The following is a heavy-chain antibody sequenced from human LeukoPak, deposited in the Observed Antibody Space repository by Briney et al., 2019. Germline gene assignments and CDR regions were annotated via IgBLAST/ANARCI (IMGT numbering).Heavy chain of an antibody. V-gene: IGHV4-34*01. CDR1: GGSLSGYY. J-gene: IGHJ4*02. CDR3: ARGGGIAVAGTY. CDR2: INHSGST. Sequence: SETLSLTCAVYGGSLSGYYWSWIRQPPGKGLEWIGEINHSGSTNYNPSLKSRVTISVDTSKNQFSLKLSSVTAADTAVYYCARGGGIAVAGTYWGQGTLVTVSS. D-gene: IGHD6-19*01.